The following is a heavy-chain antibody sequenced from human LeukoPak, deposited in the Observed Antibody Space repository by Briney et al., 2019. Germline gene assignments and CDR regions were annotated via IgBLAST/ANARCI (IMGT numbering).Heavy chain of an antibody. Sequence: GGSLRLSCAASGFTFSSYGMHWVRQAPGKGLEWVAFIRYDGSNKYYTDSVKGRFTISRDNSKNTLYLQMNSLRAEDTAVYYCALERGAGWLRHFDYWGQGTLVTVSS. CDR1: GFTFSSYG. CDR2: IRYDGSNK. V-gene: IGHV3-30*02. J-gene: IGHJ4*02. D-gene: IGHD5-12*01. CDR3: ALERGAGWLRHFDY.